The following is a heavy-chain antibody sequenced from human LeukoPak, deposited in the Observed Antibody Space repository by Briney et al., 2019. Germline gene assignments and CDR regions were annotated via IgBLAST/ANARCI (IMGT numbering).Heavy chain of an antibody. J-gene: IGHJ4*02. CDR1: GGSISSSSYY. D-gene: IGHD3-22*01. V-gene: IGHV4-39*01. CDR2: IYYSGST. CDR3: ALMYYSDSSGYYLGYYFDY. Sequence: SETLSLTCTVSGGSISSSSYYWGWIRQPPGKGLEWIGSIYYSGSTYYNPSLKSRVTISVDTSKNQFSLKLSSVTAADTAVYYCALMYYSDSSGYYLGYYFDYWGRGTLVTVSP.